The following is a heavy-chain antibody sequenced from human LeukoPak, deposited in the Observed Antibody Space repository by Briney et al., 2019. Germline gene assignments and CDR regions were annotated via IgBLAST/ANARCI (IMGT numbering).Heavy chain of an antibody. V-gene: IGHV1-69*05. J-gene: IGHJ4*02. CDR3: VRDPMTTNYFDY. Sequence: SVKVSCKASGGTFSSDAINWVRQAPGQRLEWMGRIIPIFGTANYAQKFQGGVTITTDESTSTAYMELSSLRSEDTAVYYCVRDPMTTNYFDYWGQGTLVTVSS. CDR2: IIPIFGTA. D-gene: IGHD4-17*01. CDR1: GGTFSSDA.